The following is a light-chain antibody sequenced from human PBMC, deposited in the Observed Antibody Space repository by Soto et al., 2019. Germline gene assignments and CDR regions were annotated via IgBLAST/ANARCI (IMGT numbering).Light chain of an antibody. V-gene: IGKV4-1*01. CDR3: QQYYSTPPVT. Sequence: DIVMTQSPDSLAVSLGERATINCKSSQSVLYSSNNKNYLAWYQQKPGQPPKLLIYWASTRESGVPDRFSGSGSGTDFTLTIRSLQAEDVAVYCCQQYYSTPPVTFGPGTKVDIK. J-gene: IGKJ3*01. CDR2: WAS. CDR1: QSVLYSSNNKNY.